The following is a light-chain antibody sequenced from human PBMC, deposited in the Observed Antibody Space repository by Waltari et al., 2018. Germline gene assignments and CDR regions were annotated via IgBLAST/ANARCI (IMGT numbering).Light chain of an antibody. Sequence: DIVMTPSPDSLAVSLGERTTINCKSSKSVLYSSNNKNYLAWYQQKPGQPPKRLIYWASTRESGVPDRFSGSGSGTDFTLTISSLQAEDVAVYYCQQYYSTPPTFGQGTKVEIK. V-gene: IGKV4-1*01. CDR2: WAS. CDR3: QQYYSTPPT. CDR1: KSVLYSSNNKNY. J-gene: IGKJ1*01.